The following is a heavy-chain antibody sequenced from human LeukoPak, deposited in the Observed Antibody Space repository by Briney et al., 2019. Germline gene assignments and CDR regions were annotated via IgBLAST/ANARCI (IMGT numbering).Heavy chain of an antibody. V-gene: IGHV3-23*01. J-gene: IGHJ6*02. Sequence: EPWGSLSLSCAASGFTFSDYAMIWVRPAPGQGLVWVSAIFSTGGSTYYADSVKARFTISRDNTKNTLFLQMNSLSAEDTAVYYCAKDLLRKNDILTRDYYYYYGMDVWGQGTMVTVSS. CDR2: IFSTGGST. CDR3: AKDLLRKNDILTRDYYYYYGMDV. D-gene: IGHD3-9*01. CDR1: GFTFSDYA.